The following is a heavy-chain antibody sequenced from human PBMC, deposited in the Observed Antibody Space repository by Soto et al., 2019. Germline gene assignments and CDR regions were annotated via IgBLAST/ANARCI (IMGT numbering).Heavy chain of an antibody. Sequence: GGSLRLSCAASGFTFTSYAMSWVRQAPGKGLEYVSHITARGTTYYADSVKGRFTISRDSSRNTLYLQMDSLRAEDTALYYCANVFQVNWNYDAFPIWGQGTMVTVSS. V-gene: IGHV3-23*01. CDR1: GFTFTSYA. CDR3: ANVFQVNWNYDAFPI. CDR2: ITARGTT. D-gene: IGHD1-7*01. J-gene: IGHJ3*02.